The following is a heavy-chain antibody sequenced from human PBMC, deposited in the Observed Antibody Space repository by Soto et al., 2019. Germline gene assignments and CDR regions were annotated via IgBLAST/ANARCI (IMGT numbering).Heavy chain of an antibody. D-gene: IGHD1-1*01. CDR3: GKGYWKGDV. Sequence: EVQLLESGGGLVQPGGSLRLSCAASGFTFRTYAMNWVRQAPGNGLEWVSAISGSGGSIHYADSVKGRFTISRDNPKNTLYLQMNSLRDEETGLYHFGKGYWKGDVWGQGTTVTVSS. CDR1: GFTFRTYA. J-gene: IGHJ6*02. CDR2: ISGSGGSI. V-gene: IGHV3-23*01.